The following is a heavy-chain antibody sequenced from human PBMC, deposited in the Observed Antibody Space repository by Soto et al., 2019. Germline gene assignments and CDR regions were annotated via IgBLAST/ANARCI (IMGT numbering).Heavy chain of an antibody. CDR2: INHSGVT. Sequence: QVQLQQWGAGLLKPSGTLSLTCAVYGGSFSGYYWSWIRQPPGKGVAWIGEINHSGVTNYKPSLKRRVTISVDTSKNQFSLQMKSLTAADTALYYCARFIGAYAYDMDVWGQGSTVTVSS. V-gene: IGHV4-34*01. CDR1: GGSFSGYY. J-gene: IGHJ6*02. CDR3: ARFIGAYAYDMDV. D-gene: IGHD2-21*01.